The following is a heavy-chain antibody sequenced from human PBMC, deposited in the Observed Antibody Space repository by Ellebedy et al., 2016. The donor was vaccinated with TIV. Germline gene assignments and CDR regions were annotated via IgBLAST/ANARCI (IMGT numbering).Heavy chain of an antibody. V-gene: IGHV6-1*01. CDR2: TFYRSQWHT. CDR3: AREAYYGSGKPNPLAY. J-gene: IGHJ4*02. D-gene: IGHD3-10*01. Sequence: SETLSLTXAISGDSVSSNSAAWNWIRQSPSRGLEWLGRTFYRSQWHTDYADSVKSRITISPDTSKNQFSLQLNSVTPEDTAVYYCAREAYYGSGKPNPLAYWGQGTLVTVSS. CDR1: GDSVSSNSAA.